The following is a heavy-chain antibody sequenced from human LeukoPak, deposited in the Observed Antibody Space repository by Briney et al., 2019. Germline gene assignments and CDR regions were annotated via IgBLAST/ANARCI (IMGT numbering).Heavy chain of an antibody. CDR2: FDPEDGET. V-gene: IGHV1-24*01. Sequence: GASVKVSCKASGYTFTSYDINWVRQATGQGLEWMGGFDPEDGETIYAQKFQGRVTMTEDTSTDTAYMELSSLRSEDTAVYYCATFDSSGYYIARDYWGQGTLVTVSS. D-gene: IGHD3-22*01. J-gene: IGHJ4*02. CDR3: ATFDSSGYYIARDY. CDR1: GYTFTSYD.